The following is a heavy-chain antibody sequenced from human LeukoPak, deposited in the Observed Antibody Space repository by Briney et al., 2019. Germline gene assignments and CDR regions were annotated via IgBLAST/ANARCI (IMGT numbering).Heavy chain of an antibody. Sequence: ASVKVSCKASGYTFTGYYMHWVRQAPGQGLEWMGWISAYNGNTDYAQKLQGRVTMTKDTSTSTAYMELRSLRSDDTAVYYCARDPRYPLNNWFDPWGQGTLVTISS. J-gene: IGHJ5*02. D-gene: IGHD2-2*02. CDR1: GYTFTGYY. CDR2: ISAYNGNT. CDR3: ARDPRYPLNNWFDP. V-gene: IGHV1-18*04.